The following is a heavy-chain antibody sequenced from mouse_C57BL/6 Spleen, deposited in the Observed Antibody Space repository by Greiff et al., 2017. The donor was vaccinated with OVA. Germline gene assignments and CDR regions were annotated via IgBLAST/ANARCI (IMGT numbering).Heavy chain of an antibody. J-gene: IGHJ4*01. CDR1: GYTFTDYE. Sequence: QVQLQQSGAELVRPGASVTLSCKASGYTFTDYEMHWVKQTPVHGLEWIGAIDPETGGTAYNQMFKGKAILTADKSSSTAYMELRSLTSEDSAVYYCTRGGYGSSYDAMDYWGQGTSVTVSS. D-gene: IGHD1-1*01. V-gene: IGHV1-15*01. CDR3: TRGGYGSSYDAMDY. CDR2: IDPETGGT.